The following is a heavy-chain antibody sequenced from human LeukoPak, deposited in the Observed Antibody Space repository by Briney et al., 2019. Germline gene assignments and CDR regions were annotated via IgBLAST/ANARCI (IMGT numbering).Heavy chain of an antibody. Sequence: PSETLSLTCTVSGGSISSSSYYWGWIRQPPGKGLEWIGSIYYSGSTYYNPSLKSRVTISVDTSKNQFSLKLSSVTPEDTAVYYCARYTSSWYLDYWGQGTLVTVSS. J-gene: IGHJ4*02. V-gene: IGHV4-39*07. CDR3: ARYTSSWYLDY. CDR1: GGSISSSSYY. CDR2: IYYSGST. D-gene: IGHD6-13*01.